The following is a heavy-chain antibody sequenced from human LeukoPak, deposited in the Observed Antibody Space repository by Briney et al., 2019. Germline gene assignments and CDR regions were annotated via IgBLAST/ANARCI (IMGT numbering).Heavy chain of an antibody. CDR2: ISSSGSTI. D-gene: IGHD4-17*01. Sequence: PGGSLRLSCAASGFTFSSYEMNWVRQAPGKGLEWVSHISSSGSTIYYADSVKGRFTISRDNAKNSLYLQMNSLRAEDTAVYYCARDGAGDYVLDYWGQGTLVTVSS. CDR1: GFTFSSYE. J-gene: IGHJ4*02. CDR3: ARDGAGDYVLDY. V-gene: IGHV3-48*03.